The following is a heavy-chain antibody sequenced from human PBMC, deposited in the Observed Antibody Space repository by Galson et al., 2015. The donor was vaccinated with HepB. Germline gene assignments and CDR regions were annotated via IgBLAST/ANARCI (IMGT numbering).Heavy chain of an antibody. CDR1: GFTFSSYG. CDR2: ISGSGGST. CDR3: ANSIFLAHEIDY. Sequence: SMRLSCAASGFTFSSYGMSWVRQAPGKGLEWVSAISGSGGSTYYADSVKGRFTISRDNSKNTLYLQLNSLRAEDTAVYYCANSIFLAHEIDYWGQGTLVTVSS. J-gene: IGHJ4*02. V-gene: IGHV3-23*01. D-gene: IGHD3-3*01.